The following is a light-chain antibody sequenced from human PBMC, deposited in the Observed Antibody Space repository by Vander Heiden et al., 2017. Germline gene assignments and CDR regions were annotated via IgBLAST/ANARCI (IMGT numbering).Light chain of an antibody. CDR3: QQYGSSPMYT. J-gene: IGKJ2*01. V-gene: IGKV3-20*01. CDR1: QSVSSSY. CDR2: GAS. Sequence: IELTQPPGTLSLSPGERATLSCRASQSVSSSYLAWYQQKPGQAPRLLIYGASSRATGIPDRFSGSGSGTDFTLTISRLEPEDFAVYYCQQYGSSPMYTFGQGTKLEIK.